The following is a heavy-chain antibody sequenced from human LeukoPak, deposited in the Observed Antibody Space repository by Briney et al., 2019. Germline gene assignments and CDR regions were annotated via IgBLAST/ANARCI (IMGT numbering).Heavy chain of an antibody. J-gene: IGHJ6*03. Sequence: GGSLRLSCAASGFTFSSYAMHWVRQAPGKGLEWVAVISYDGSNKYYADSVKGRFTISRDNSKNTLYLQMNSLRAEDTAVYYCASSTVPYYYYYMDVWVKGTTVTVSS. D-gene: IGHD1-1*01. CDR1: GFTFSSYA. V-gene: IGHV3-30*01. CDR2: ISYDGSNK. CDR3: ASSTVPYYYYYMDV.